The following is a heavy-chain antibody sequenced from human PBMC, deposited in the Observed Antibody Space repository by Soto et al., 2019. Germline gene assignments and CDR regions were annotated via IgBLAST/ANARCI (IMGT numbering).Heavy chain of an antibody. CDR1: GGSISTHY. CDR2: INHSGSA. CDR3: ARDSPYSSSWYDLNWFDP. Sequence: SETLSLTCTVSGGSISTHYWPWIRQPPGKELEWIGDINHSGSATYNPSLKSRVTISVDTSKNQFSLKLTSVTAADTAVYYCARDSPYSSSWYDLNWFDPWGQGTLVTVS. J-gene: IGHJ5*02. D-gene: IGHD6-13*01. V-gene: IGHV4-59*11.